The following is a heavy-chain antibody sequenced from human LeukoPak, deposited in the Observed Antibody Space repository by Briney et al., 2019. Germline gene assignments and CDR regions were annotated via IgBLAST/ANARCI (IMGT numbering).Heavy chain of an antibody. CDR1: GGSISGYY. D-gene: IGHD6-19*01. CDR2: ISYSGST. V-gene: IGHV4-59*01. J-gene: IGHJ4*02. CDR3: ARDGRAGSLFAY. Sequence: SETLSLTCTVSGGSISGYYWSWIRQPPGKGLEWVGYISYSGSTNYNPSLKSRVTISVDTSKNQFSLKLSSVTAADTAVYYCARDGRAGSLFAYWGQGTLVTVSS.